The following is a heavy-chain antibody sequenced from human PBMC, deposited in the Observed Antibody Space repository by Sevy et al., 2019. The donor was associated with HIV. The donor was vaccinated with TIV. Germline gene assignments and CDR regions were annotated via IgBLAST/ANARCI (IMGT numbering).Heavy chain of an antibody. J-gene: IGHJ4*02. CDR2: ISAYNGNT. CDR3: ARDTAMVQGVIISNFDY. V-gene: IGHV1-18*01. D-gene: IGHD3-10*01. Sequence: ASVTVSCKASGYTFTSYGISWVRQAPGQGLEWMGWISAYNGNTNYAQKLQGRVTMTTDTSTSTAYMELRSLRSDDTAVYYCARDTAMVQGVIISNFDYWGQGTLVTVSS. CDR1: GYTFTSYG.